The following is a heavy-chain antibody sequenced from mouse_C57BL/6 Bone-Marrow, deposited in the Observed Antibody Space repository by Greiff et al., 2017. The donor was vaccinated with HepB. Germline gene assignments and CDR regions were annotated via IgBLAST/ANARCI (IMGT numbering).Heavy chain of an antibody. D-gene: IGHD1-1*01. J-gene: IGHJ1*03. Sequence: QVQLKQPGAELVKPGASVKLSCKASGYTFTSYWMQWVKQRPGQGLEWIGEIDPSDSYTNYNQKFKGKATLTVDTSSITAYMQLSSLTSEDSAVYYCARDTTVVADYWYFDVWGTGTTVTVSS. CDR2: IDPSDSYT. CDR1: GYTFTSYW. CDR3: ARDTTVVADYWYFDV. V-gene: IGHV1-50*01.